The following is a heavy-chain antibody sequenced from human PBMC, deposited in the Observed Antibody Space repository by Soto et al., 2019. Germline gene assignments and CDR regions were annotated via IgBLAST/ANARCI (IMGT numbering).Heavy chain of an antibody. CDR2: ISTYNGDT. V-gene: IGHV1-18*01. CDR1: GYTFTRSG. Sequence: GASVKVSCKASGYTFTRSGISWVRQAPGQGLEWMGWISTYNGDTNYAQTFQGRVTMTTDTSTSTAYMELGSLRSDDTALYYCARESGGLDPWGQGTLVTVSS. J-gene: IGHJ5*02. CDR3: ARESGGLDP.